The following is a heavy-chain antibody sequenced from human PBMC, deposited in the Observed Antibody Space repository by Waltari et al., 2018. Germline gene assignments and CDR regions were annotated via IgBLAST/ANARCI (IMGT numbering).Heavy chain of an antibody. V-gene: IGHV1-8*02. CDR2: MSPRSGSR. CDR1: GYRFPDFD. D-gene: IGHD3-3*02. Sequence: QVQLVQSGAEVKKPGASVQVSGQASGYRFPDFDFNWVRQAPGQGLEWLGWMSPRSGSRGYAQKFQGRVTMTTNTSISTAYMELSSLRSEDTAVYYCTRVSAAFYILFYWGQGTLVTVSS. J-gene: IGHJ4*02. CDR3: TRVSAAFYILFY.